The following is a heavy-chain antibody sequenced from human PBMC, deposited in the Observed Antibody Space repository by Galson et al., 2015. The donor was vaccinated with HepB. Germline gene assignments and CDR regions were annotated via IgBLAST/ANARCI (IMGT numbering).Heavy chain of an antibody. V-gene: IGHV3-64*01. J-gene: IGHJ2*01. CDR3: ASTYYDSTGFSKNWYFDL. D-gene: IGHD3-22*01. CDR1: GFTFRNYA. Sequence: SLRLSCAASGFTFRNYAMHWVRQAPGKGLEYVSTISSNGGSTYYANSVKGRFTISRDNSKNTLYLQMGGLRAEDMAVYYCASTYYDSTGFSKNWYFDLWGRGTLVTVSS. CDR2: ISSNGGST.